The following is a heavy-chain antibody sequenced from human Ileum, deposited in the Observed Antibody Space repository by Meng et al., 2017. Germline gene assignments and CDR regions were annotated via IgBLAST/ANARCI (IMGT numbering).Heavy chain of an antibody. Sequence: DVERVESGGGLVQPGGCLRLSCAASGFTVRSNYMSWVRQAPGKGLEWVSVIYSGGSTYYADSVKGRFTISRDNSKNTLYLQMNSLRAEDTAVYYCARGHYGSGSLDYWGQGTLVTVSS. CDR2: IYSGGST. CDR1: GFTVRSNY. D-gene: IGHD3-10*01. CDR3: ARGHYGSGSLDY. V-gene: IGHV3-66*02. J-gene: IGHJ4*02.